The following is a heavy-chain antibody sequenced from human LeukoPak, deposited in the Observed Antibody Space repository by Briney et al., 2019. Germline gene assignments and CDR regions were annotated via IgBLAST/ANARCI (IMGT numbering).Heavy chain of an antibody. CDR1: GGSISSSSYY. CDR3: ARRRSNLVTAIPFDI. CDR2: IYYSGST. V-gene: IGHV4-39*01. J-gene: IGHJ3*02. D-gene: IGHD2-21*02. Sequence: PSETLSLTCTVSGGSISSSSYYWGWIRQPPGKGLEWIGSIYYSGSTYYNPSLKSRVTISVDTSKNQFSLKLSSVTAADTAVYYCARRRSNLVTAIPFDIWGQGTMVTVSS.